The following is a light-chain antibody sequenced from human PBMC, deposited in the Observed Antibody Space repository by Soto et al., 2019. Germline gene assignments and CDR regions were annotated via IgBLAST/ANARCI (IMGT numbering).Light chain of an antibody. V-gene: IGKV3-20*01. CDR3: QQYDSSPWT. J-gene: IGKJ1*01. CDR2: GTS. Sequence: EIVLTQSPGTLSLSPGERATLSCRASQSVSSSYLAWYQQKPGQAPRLLIYGTSNRATGIPDRFSGSGSGTDFTLTITRLEPEDFAVYYCQQYDSSPWTFGQETTVEIK. CDR1: QSVSSSY.